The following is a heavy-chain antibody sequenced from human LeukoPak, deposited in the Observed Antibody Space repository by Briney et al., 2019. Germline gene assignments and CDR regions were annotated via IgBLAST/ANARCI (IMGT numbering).Heavy chain of an antibody. CDR2: INRDGSST. J-gene: IGHJ6*02. D-gene: IGHD2-8*01. CDR1: GFTFSSYW. V-gene: IGHV3-74*01. Sequence: GGSLRLSCAASGFTFSSYWIHWVRQAPGKGLVWVSRINRDGSSTTYADSVKGRFTISRDNAKNTLYLQMNSLRTEDTAVYYCARAPHFVYALDVWGQGTTVTVSS. CDR3: ARAPHFVYALDV.